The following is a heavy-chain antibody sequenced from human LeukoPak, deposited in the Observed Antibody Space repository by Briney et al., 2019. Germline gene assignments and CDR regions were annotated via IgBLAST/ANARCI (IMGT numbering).Heavy chain of an antibody. CDR2: INPSGGST. J-gene: IGHJ4*02. D-gene: IGHD2-15*01. CDR3: AREYCSGGSCYSGTSFDY. Sequence: VASVTVSCKASGYTFTSYYMHWVRQAPGQGLEWMGIINPSGGSTSYAQKFQGRVTMTSDTSRSTVYMELSSLRSEDTAVYYCAREYCSGGSCYSGTSFDYWGQGTLVTVSS. V-gene: IGHV1-46*01. CDR1: GYTFTSYY.